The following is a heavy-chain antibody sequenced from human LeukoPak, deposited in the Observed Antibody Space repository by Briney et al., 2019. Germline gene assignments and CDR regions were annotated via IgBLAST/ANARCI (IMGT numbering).Heavy chain of an antibody. CDR3: AGSGYDYYYYYYMDV. Sequence: SETLSLACTVSGGSISGHYWSWIRHPPGEGLEWIGYIYYSGSTNYNPSLKSRVTISVDTSKNQFSLKLSSVTAADTAVYYCAGSGYDYYYYYYMDVWGKGTTVTVSS. D-gene: IGHD5-12*01. CDR2: IYYSGST. J-gene: IGHJ6*03. CDR1: GGSISGHY. V-gene: IGHV4-59*11.